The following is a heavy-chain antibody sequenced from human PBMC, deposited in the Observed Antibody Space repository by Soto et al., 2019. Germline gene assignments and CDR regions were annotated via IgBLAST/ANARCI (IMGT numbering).Heavy chain of an antibody. D-gene: IGHD2-21*01. CDR2: IYGGGNGP. Sequence: EVQVLESGGGLVQPGGSLRLSCAATGFTFTDFAMSWVRQAPGKGLEWVSRIYGGGNGPHYADSVKGRVTNTRNNSKDTMYLQLNCLRPGDTGVYYCAKMGGIVAWSDYLDYCGEGTLVTVSS. CDR1: GFTFTDFA. J-gene: IGHJ4*02. CDR3: AKMGGIVAWSDYLDY. V-gene: IGHV3-23*01.